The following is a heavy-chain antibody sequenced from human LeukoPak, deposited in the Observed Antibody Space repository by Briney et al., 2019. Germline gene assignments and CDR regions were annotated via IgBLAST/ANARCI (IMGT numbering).Heavy chain of an antibody. Sequence: SETLSLTCAVYGGSFSGYYWSWIRQPPGKGLEWIGGINHSGSTNYNPSLKSRVTISVDTSKNQFSLKLSSVTAADTAVYYCAKDLRELPPDYYYYYMDVWGKGTTVTVSS. J-gene: IGHJ6*03. D-gene: IGHD1-26*01. V-gene: IGHV4-34*01. CDR1: GGSFSGYY. CDR2: INHSGST. CDR3: AKDLRELPPDYYYYYMDV.